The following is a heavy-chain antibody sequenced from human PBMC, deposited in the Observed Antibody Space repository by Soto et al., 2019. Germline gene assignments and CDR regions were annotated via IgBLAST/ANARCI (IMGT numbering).Heavy chain of an antibody. CDR2: ISGSGGST. CDR1: GFTFSSYA. J-gene: IGHJ4*02. Sequence: GGSLRLSCAASGFTFSSYAMSWVRQAPGKGLEWVSAISGSGGSTYYADSVKGRFTISRDNSKNTRYLQMNSLRAEDTAVYYCAKDLAPGYSSSWYLGTDFDYWGQGTLVTVSS. D-gene: IGHD6-13*01. V-gene: IGHV3-23*01. CDR3: AKDLAPGYSSSWYLGTDFDY.